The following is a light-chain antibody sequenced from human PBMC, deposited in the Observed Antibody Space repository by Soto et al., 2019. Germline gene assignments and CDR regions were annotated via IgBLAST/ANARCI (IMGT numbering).Light chain of an antibody. V-gene: IGLV6-57*02. Sequence: NFMLTQPYSVSESPGKTVTISCAASSGSITRNFVQWYQQRPGSAPTIVIYADNQRPSGVPDRFSGSIDSSSNSASLTISALRTEDEADYYCQSYGDTNVVFGGGTKLTVL. CDR3: QSYGDTNVV. CDR1: SGSITRNF. J-gene: IGLJ2*01. CDR2: ADN.